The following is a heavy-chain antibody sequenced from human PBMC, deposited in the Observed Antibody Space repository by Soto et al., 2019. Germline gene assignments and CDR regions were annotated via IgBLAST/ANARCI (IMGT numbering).Heavy chain of an antibody. CDR3: ARDLWGYCGTDCYPLDV. D-gene: IGHD2-21*02. Sequence: QVQLQESGPGLVKPSETLSLTCTVSGGSISRYYWSWIRQPPGKGLEWIGYMYNTGSTVYNPPFKSRGTISVDTSKNQFSLKLNSVTAADTAVYYCARDLWGYCGTDCYPLDVW. J-gene: IGHJ6*01. CDR2: MYNTGST. CDR1: GGSISRYY. V-gene: IGHV4-59*01.